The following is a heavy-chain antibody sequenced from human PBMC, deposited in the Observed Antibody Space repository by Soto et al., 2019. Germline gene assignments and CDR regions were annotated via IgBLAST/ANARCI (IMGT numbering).Heavy chain of an antibody. Sequence: QVELVQSGAEVKKPGASVKVSCQASEDTFTHYDINWVRQATGQGLEWMGWMNPNTGNIDYAHKFQGRLTMTRDTSTRTVYMELSSLRSDDTAVYYCVRRVASCHRSWFDPWGQGTLVTVSS. J-gene: IGHJ5*02. CDR1: EDTFTHYD. CDR2: MNPNTGNI. D-gene: IGHD2-21*01. CDR3: VRRVASCHRSWFDP. V-gene: IGHV1-8*02.